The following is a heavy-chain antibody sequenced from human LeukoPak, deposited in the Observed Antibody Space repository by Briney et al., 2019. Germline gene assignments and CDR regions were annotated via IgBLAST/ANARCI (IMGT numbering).Heavy chain of an antibody. CDR1: GFTFSSYA. V-gene: IGHV3-23*01. CDR3: AKGWDRYCSSTSCLYYFDY. Sequence: AGGSLRLSCAASGFTFSSYAMSWVRQAPGKGLEWVSAISGSGGSTYYADSVKGRFTISRDNSKNTLYLQMNSLRAEDTAVYYCAKGWDRYCSSTSCLYYFDYWGQGTLVTVSS. J-gene: IGHJ4*02. CDR2: ISGSGGST. D-gene: IGHD2-2*01.